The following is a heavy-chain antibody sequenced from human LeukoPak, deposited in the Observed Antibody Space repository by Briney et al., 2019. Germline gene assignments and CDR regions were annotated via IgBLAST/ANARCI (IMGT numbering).Heavy chain of an antibody. V-gene: IGHV4-30-2*01. D-gene: IGHD2/OR15-2a*01. CDR3: ARDFSAAFDI. CDR2: IYHSGST. Sequence: SETLSLTCTVSGGSVNTENYYWSWIRQPPGKGLEWVGHIYHSGSTLYNPSLKGRVNISVDRSKNQFSLKLDSVTAADTAVYYCARDFSAAFDIWGQGTMVTVSS. J-gene: IGHJ3*02. CDR1: GGSVNTENYY.